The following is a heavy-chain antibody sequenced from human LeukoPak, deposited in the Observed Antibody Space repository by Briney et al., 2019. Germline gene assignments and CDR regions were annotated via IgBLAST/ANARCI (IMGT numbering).Heavy chain of an antibody. CDR3: ARARRDGYYYVDY. J-gene: IGHJ4*02. CDR1: GGSISSYY. V-gene: IGHV4-59*01. Sequence: SETLSLTCTVSGGSISSYYLRWIRQPPGKGLEWIGYIYYSGSTNYNPSVKSRVTMSVDTSKNHFSLQLSSVTAADTAVYYCARARRDGYYYVDYWGQGTLVTVSS. D-gene: IGHD5-24*01. CDR2: IYYSGST.